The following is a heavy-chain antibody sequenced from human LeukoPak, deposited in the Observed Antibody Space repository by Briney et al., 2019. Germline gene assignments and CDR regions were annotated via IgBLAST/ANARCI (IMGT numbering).Heavy chain of an antibody. CDR3: AALSGYFDL. Sequence: GGSRRLSCAVAGFTFSYFEMNWVRQAPGKWLERLSYIILSGSTIYYADSVTGRFTISREHSMNTVYLQMNSMRAEDTAVYYCAALSGYFDLWGRGTLVTVSS. J-gene: IGHJ2*01. CDR2: IILSGSTI. CDR1: GFTFSYFE. V-gene: IGHV3-48*03.